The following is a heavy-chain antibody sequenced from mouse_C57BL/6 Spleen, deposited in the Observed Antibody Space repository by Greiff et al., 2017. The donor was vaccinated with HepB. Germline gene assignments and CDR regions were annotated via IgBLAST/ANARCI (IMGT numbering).Heavy chain of an antibody. CDR2: IYPRSGNT. CDR1: GYTFTSYG. J-gene: IGHJ1*03. CDR3: ARRGDYDEGGYFDV. Sequence: VQLQQSGAELARPGASVKLSCKASGYTFTSYGISWVKQRTGQGLEWIGEIYPRSGNTYYNEKFKGKATLTADKSSSTAYMELRSLTSEDSAVYFCARRGDYDEGGYFDVWGTGTTVTVSS. D-gene: IGHD2-4*01. V-gene: IGHV1-81*01.